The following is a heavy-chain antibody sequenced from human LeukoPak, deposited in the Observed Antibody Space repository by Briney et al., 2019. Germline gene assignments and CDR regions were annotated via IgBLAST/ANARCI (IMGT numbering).Heavy chain of an antibody. Sequence: GGSLRLSCAASGFTFSSHWMHWVRHAPGKGLVWVSCISPDGSTTKNADSVKGRFTISRDNARSTLFLQLNSLRAEDTAVYYCAREINKWFDPWGQGTLVTVSS. V-gene: IGHV3-74*03. CDR1: GFTFSSHW. CDR2: ISPDGSTT. CDR3: AREINKWFDP. J-gene: IGHJ5*02.